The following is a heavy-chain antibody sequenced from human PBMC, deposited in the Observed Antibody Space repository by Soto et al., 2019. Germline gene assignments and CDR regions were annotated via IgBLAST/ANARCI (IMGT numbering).Heavy chain of an antibody. D-gene: IGHD6-13*01. Sequence: EVQLVESGGGLVQPGRSLRLFCAASGFTFDDYAMHWVRQAPGKGLEWVSVINWNSGSMGYADSVKGRFTVSRDNAKNSLYLQMNSLRPEDAAWYYCAKDMGYSRSWLDSWGQGTLVTVSS. CDR2: INWNSGSM. J-gene: IGHJ4*02. CDR3: AKDMGYSRSWLDS. CDR1: GFTFDDYA. V-gene: IGHV3-9*01.